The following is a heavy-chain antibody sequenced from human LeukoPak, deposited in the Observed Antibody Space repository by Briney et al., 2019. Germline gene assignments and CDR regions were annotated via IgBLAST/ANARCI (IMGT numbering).Heavy chain of an antibody. CDR2: ISSSGSTI. Sequence: XGSLRLSCAASGFTFSSYEMNWVRQAPGKGMEWVSYISSSGSTIYYADSVKGRFTISRDNAKNSLYLQMNSLRAEDTAVYYCARDPPDGSLDYWGQGTLVTVSS. D-gene: IGHD5-24*01. CDR1: GFTFSSYE. J-gene: IGHJ4*02. CDR3: ARDPPDGSLDY. V-gene: IGHV3-48*03.